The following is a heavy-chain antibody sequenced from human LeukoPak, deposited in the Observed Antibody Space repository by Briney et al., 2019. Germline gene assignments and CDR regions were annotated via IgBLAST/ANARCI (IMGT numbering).Heavy chain of an antibody. D-gene: IGHD4-11*01. CDR1: GGSISNYY. J-gene: IGHJ2*01. V-gene: IGHV4-59*01. Sequence: SETLSLTCTVSGGSISNYYWSWIRQPPGKGLEWIGYIYYSGSTNYNPSLKSRVTISVDTSKNQFSLKLSSVTAADTAVYYCARVRYSNHDWYFDLWGRGTLVAVSS. CDR2: IYYSGST. CDR3: ARVRYSNHDWYFDL.